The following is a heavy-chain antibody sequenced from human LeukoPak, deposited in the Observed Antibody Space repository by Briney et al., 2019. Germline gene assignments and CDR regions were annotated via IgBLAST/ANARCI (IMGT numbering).Heavy chain of an antibody. J-gene: IGHJ4*02. CDR1: GFTFGSYA. CDR3: ANLYGGKSTVDY. V-gene: IGHV3-23*01. CDR2: ISGSGGST. D-gene: IGHD4-23*01. Sequence: GGSLRLSCAASGFTFGSYAMSWVRQAPGKGLEWVSAISGSGGSTYYADSVKGRFTISRDNSKNTLYLQMNSLRAEDTAVYYCANLYGGKSTVDYWGQGTLVTVSS.